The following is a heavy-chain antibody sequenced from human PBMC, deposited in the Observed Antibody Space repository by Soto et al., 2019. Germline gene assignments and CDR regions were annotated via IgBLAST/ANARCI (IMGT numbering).Heavy chain of an antibody. V-gene: IGHV3-7*01. J-gene: IGHJ5*02. CDR3: ARDRVGAPAAHSAHWCDP. CDR2: IKQDGSEK. D-gene: IGHD2-2*01. Sequence: WISKEKGKGLEWVANIKQDGSEKYYVDSVKGRFTISRDNAKNSLYLQMNSLRAEDTAVYYCARDRVGAPAAHSAHWCDPWCQGLLVTVS.